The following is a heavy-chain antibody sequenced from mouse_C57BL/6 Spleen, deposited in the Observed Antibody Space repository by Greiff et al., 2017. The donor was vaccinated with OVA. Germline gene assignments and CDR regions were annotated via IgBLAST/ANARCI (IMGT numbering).Heavy chain of an antibody. Sequence: VKLQESGPELVKPGASVKISCKASGYAFSSSWMNWVKQRPGKGLEWIGRIYPGDGATNYNGKFKGKAPLTADKSSSTAYMQLSSLTSEDSAVYFGAREAGDSGEYFDYWGQGTTLTVSS. CDR2: IYPGDGAT. CDR3: AREAGDSGEYFDY. J-gene: IGHJ2*01. V-gene: IGHV1-82*01. CDR1: GYAFSSSW.